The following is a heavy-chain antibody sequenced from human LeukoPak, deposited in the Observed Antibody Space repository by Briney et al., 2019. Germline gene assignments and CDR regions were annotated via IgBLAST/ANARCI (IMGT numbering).Heavy chain of an antibody. CDR2: IYPRDGST. CDR1: GYSFTSNY. V-gene: IGHV1-46*01. J-gene: IGHJ4*02. CDR3: ARDQEGFDY. Sequence: GASVKVSCKVSGYSFTSNYIHWVRQAPGQGLEWMGMIYPRDGSTSYAQRFQDRVTVTRDTSTSTVHVELSGLRSEDTAVYYCARDQEGFDYWGQGTLVTVSS.